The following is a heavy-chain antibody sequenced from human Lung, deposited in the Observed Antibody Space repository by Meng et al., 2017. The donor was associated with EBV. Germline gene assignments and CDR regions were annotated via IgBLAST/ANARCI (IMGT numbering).Heavy chain of an antibody. CDR3: ARDDNGAPDY. D-gene: IGHD1-14*01. V-gene: IGHV7-4-1*02. CDR2: MNTKTGNP. Sequence: VQQVKSGSELKKPGASGKVSVKASGYTFTRHAINGVRQAPGQGLEWMGWMNTKTGNPTYAQGFTGRFVFSLDTSVSTAYLQISSLKAEDTAMYYCARDDNGAPDYWGQGTLVTVSS. J-gene: IGHJ4*02. CDR1: GYTFTRHA.